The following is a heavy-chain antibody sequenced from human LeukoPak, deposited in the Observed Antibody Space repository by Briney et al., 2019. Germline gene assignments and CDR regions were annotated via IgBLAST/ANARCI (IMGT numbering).Heavy chain of an antibody. CDR1: GGSIRTSY. CDR3: ARASPGAIFYYGMDV. Sequence: SETLSLTCTVSGGSIRTSYWSWIRQPPGKGLEWIGCTHNSGSTKYNPSLNSRVTISEDTSKNQFSLRMSSVTAADTAVYYCARASPGAIFYYGMDVWGQGTTVTVSS. CDR2: THNSGST. D-gene: IGHD3-9*01. J-gene: IGHJ6*02. V-gene: IGHV4-59*01.